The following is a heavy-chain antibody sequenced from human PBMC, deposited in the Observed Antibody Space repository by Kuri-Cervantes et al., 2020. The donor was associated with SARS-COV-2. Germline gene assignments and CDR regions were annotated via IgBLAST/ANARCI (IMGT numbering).Heavy chain of an antibody. J-gene: IGHJ3*02. CDR1: GYSITSRNW. V-gene: IGHV4-28*01. D-gene: IGHD6-19*01. CDR2: VYNSGST. Sequence: SETLSLTCAVSGYSITSRNWWGWIRQPPGKELEWIGYVYNSGSTYYNPSLKSRVTISVDTSKKQSSLKLSSVTAADTAMYYCVTSLPRSGWDGEDAFDIWGQGTMVTVSS. CDR3: VTSLPRSGWDGEDAFDI.